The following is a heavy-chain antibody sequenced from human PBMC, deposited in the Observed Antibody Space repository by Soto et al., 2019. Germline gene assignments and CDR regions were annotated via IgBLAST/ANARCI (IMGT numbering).Heavy chain of an antibody. CDR3: RMDEAVGGTQELFDY. V-gene: IGHV3-30*03. CDR2: MSSDGSKI. D-gene: IGHD1-26*01. Sequence: QVQLVESGGGAVQPGESLRLSCVASGFDFTYYAMHWVRQAPGKGLESVAVMSSDGSKIHHTDSVKGRFTISRDNSKNTLYLQMNSLRKEDRAVYLCRMDEAVGGTQELFDYWGQGTLVSVSS. J-gene: IGHJ4*02. CDR1: GFDFTYYA.